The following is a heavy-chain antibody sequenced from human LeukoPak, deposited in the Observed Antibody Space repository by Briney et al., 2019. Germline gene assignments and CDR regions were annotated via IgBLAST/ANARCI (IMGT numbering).Heavy chain of an antibody. D-gene: IGHD1-26*01. V-gene: IGHV3-30*18. J-gene: IGHJ4*02. Sequence: GSLRLSCAASGFTFSSYGMHWVRQAPGKGLGWVAVISYDGSNKYYADSVKGRFTISRDNSKNTLYLQMNSLRAEDTAVYYCAKGIVGAPEGDYWGQGTLVTVSS. CDR1: GFTFSSYG. CDR2: ISYDGSNK. CDR3: AKGIVGAPEGDY.